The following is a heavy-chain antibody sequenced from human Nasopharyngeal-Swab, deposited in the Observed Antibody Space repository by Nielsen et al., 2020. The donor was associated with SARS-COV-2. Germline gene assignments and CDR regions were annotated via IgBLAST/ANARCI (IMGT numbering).Heavy chain of an antibody. J-gene: IGHJ2*01. CDR1: GFTFSSYA. CDR2: IYSGGSST. V-gene: IGHV3-23*03. CDR3: AKEGFSSGWYSGGYFDL. Sequence: GESLKTSCAASGFTFSSYAMSWVRQAPGKGLEWVSVIYSGGSSTYYADSVKGRFTISRDNSKNTLYLQMNSLRAEDTAVYYCAKEGFSSGWYSGGYFDLWGRGTLVTVSS. D-gene: IGHD6-19*01.